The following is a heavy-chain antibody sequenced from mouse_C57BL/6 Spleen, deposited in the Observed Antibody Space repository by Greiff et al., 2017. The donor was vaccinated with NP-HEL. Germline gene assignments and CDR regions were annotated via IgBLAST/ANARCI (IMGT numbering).Heavy chain of an antibody. D-gene: IGHD4-1*01. CDR1: GYAFSSSW. J-gene: IGHJ4*01. CDR2: IYPGDGGT. CDR3: ARRSNWGAMDY. Sequence: QVQLQQSGPELVKPGASVKISCKASGYAFSSSWMNWVKQRPGKGLEWIGRIYPGDGGTNYNGKFKGKATLTADKSSSTAYMQLSSLTSEDSAVYFCARRSNWGAMDYWGQGTSVTVSS. V-gene: IGHV1-82*01.